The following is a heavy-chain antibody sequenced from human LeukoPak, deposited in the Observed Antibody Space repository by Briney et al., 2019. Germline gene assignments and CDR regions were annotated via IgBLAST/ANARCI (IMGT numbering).Heavy chain of an antibody. CDR3: AKVGLTATTILDYFDY. CDR2: ISYDGSNK. V-gene: IGHV3-30*18. CDR1: GFTFSSYG. D-gene: IGHD4-11*01. Sequence: GGSLRLSCAASGFTFSSYGMHWVRQAPGKGLEWVSLISYDGSNKYYADSVKGRFTISRDNSKNTLYLQMNSLRAEDTAVYYCAKVGLTATTILDYFDYWGQGTLVTVSS. J-gene: IGHJ4*02.